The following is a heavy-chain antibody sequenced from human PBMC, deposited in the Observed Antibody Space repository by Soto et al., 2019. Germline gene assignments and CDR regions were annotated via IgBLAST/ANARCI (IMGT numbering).Heavy chain of an antibody. CDR2: IYHSGST. Sequence: SETLSLTCAVSGYSISSGYYWGWIRQPQGKGLEWIGSIYHSGSTYYNPSLKSRVTISVDTSKNQFSLKLSSVTAADTAVYYCAREGWYYGSGRGYYYGMDVWGQGTTVTV. J-gene: IGHJ6*02. CDR3: AREGWYYGSGRGYYYGMDV. CDR1: GYSISSGYY. V-gene: IGHV4-38-2*02. D-gene: IGHD3-10*01.